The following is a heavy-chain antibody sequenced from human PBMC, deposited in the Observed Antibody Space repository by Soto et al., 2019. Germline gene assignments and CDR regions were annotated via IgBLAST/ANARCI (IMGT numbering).Heavy chain of an antibody. Sequence: SETLSLTCTVSGGSISSSSYYWGWIRQPPGKGLEWIGSIYYSGSTYYNPSLKSRVTISVDTSKNQFSLKLSSVTAADTAVYSCARHGDYKVRGVIIMEFGAFDIWGQGTMVTVSS. V-gene: IGHV4-39*01. D-gene: IGHD3-10*01. J-gene: IGHJ3*02. CDR3: ARHGDYKVRGVIIMEFGAFDI. CDR2: IYYSGST. CDR1: GGSISSSSYY.